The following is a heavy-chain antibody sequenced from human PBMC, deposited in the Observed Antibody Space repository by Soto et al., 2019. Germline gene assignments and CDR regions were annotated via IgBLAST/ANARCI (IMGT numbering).Heavy chain of an antibody. J-gene: IGHJ6*03. V-gene: IGHV4-39*01. D-gene: IGHD3-3*01. CDR1: GDSISISSHY. CDR3: ARITILGVLTYYMDV. CDR2: IYYSGST. Sequence: QVQLQESGPGLVKPSETLSLTCTVSGDSISISSHYWAWIRQPPGKVLEWIANIYYSGSTYYNPSLKSRLTISLDTSKNQFSLSLSSVTAADTAVYYCARITILGVLTYYMDVWGKGTTVTVSS.